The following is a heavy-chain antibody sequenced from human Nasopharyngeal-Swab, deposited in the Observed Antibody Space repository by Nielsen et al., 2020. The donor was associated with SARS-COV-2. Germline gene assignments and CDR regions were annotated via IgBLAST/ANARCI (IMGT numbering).Heavy chain of an antibody. CDR2: ISSSGSTI. Sequence: GESLKISCAASGFTFSDYYMSWIRQAPGKGPEWVSYISSSGSTIYYADSVKGRFTISRDNAKNSLYLQMNSLRAEDTAVYYCARDYGDYDYYYYGMDVWGQGTTVTVSS. V-gene: IGHV3-11*01. CDR3: ARDYGDYDYYYYGMDV. D-gene: IGHD4-17*01. CDR1: GFTFSDYY. J-gene: IGHJ6*02.